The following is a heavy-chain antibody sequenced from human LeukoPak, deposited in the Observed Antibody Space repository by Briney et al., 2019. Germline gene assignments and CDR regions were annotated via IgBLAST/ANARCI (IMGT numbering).Heavy chain of an antibody. D-gene: IGHD3-10*01. CDR2: ISTYNGNT. Sequence: ASVKVSCKASGYTFTGYYMHWVRQVPGQGLEWMGWISTYNGNTNYAQKLQGRVTMTTDTSTSTAYMELRSLRSDDTAVYYCARGGFGDLLSFFDYWGQGSLVTVSS. CDR3: ARGGFGDLLSFFDY. CDR1: GYTFTGYY. V-gene: IGHV1-18*04. J-gene: IGHJ4*02.